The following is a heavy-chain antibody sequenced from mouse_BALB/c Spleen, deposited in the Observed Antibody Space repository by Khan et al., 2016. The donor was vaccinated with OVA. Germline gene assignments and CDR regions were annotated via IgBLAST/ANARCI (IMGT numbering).Heavy chain of an antibody. Sequence: QIQLVQSGPELKKPAQTLKISCTVTGYTFTIYGVNWVSQAPGKGLKWMGWINSYTGEPTYAADLKRRFAFTLETSASTVFLQINTLNNEDTATCVSAIVRYPGTMDYWGQGTSVTVSS. V-gene: IGHV9-3-1*01. CDR1: GYTFTIYG. CDR2: INSYTGEP. J-gene: IGHJ4*01. CDR3: AIVRYPGTMDY. D-gene: IGHD1-1*01.